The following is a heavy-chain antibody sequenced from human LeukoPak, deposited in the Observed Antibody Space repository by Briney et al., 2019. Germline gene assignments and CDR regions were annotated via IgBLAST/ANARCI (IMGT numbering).Heavy chain of an antibody. CDR3: VREGRGIVGASAY. D-gene: IGHD1-26*01. Sequence: GGSLRLSCEASGFTFISYFMSWVRQAPGKGPEWVATIIGSGRTTNYADAVKGRFTISRDNSKNSLYLQMSSLIVDDTAVYYCVREGRGIVGASAYWGRGTLVAVSS. CDR2: IIGSGRTT. V-gene: IGHV3-23*01. CDR1: GFTFISYF. J-gene: IGHJ4*02.